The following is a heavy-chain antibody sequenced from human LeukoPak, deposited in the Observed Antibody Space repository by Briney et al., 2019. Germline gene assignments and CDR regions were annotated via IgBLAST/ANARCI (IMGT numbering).Heavy chain of an antibody. CDR3: ATSAVTNGVYDAFDI. CDR1: RGSISSYY. CDR2: IYTSGST. Sequence: SETLSLTCTVSRGSISSYYWSWIRQPAGKGLEWIGRIYTSGSTNYNPSLKSRVTMSVDTSKKQFSLNLRSVTAADTALYYCATSAVTNGVYDAFDIWGQGTMVTVSS. D-gene: IGHD4-17*01. V-gene: IGHV4-4*07. J-gene: IGHJ3*02.